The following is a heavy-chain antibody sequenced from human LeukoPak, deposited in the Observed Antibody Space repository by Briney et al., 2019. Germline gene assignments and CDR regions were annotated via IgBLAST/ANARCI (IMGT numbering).Heavy chain of an antibody. D-gene: IGHD3-22*01. J-gene: IGHJ4*02. CDR1: GFTFSSYA. Sequence: PGGSLRLSCAASGFTFSSYAMSWVRQAPGKGLEWVSAISGSGGSTYYADSVKGRFTISRDNSKNTLYLQMNSLRAEDTAGYYCAKDSTMIVVAYLDYWGQGTLVTVSS. CDR2: ISGSGGST. V-gene: IGHV3-23*01. CDR3: AKDSTMIVVAYLDY.